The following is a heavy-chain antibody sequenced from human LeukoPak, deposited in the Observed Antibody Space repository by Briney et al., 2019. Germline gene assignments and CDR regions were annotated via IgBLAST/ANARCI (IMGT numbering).Heavy chain of an antibody. D-gene: IGHD3-22*01. CDR2: INHSGST. Sequence: PSETLSLTCAVYGGSFSGYYWSWIRQPPGKGLEWIGEINHSGSTNYNPSLKSRVTISVDTSKNQFSLKLSSVTAADTAVYYCARIVYYGSSGYFYHFDYWGQGTLVTVSS. J-gene: IGHJ4*02. CDR1: GGSFSGYY. V-gene: IGHV4-34*01. CDR3: ARIVYYGSSGYFYHFDY.